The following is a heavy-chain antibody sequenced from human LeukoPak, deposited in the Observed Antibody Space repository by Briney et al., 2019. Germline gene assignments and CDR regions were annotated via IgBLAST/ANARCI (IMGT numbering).Heavy chain of an antibody. CDR2: INPNSGGT. D-gene: IGHD2-2*02. CDR1: GYTFTGYY. Sequence: ASVKVSCKASGYTFTGYYMHWVRQAPGQGLEWMGWINPNSGGTNYAQKFQGRVTMTRDTSISTAYMELSRLRSDDTAVYYCARDGCSSTSCYRENWFDPWGQGTLVTVSS. J-gene: IGHJ5*02. CDR3: ARDGCSSTSCYRENWFDP. V-gene: IGHV1-2*02.